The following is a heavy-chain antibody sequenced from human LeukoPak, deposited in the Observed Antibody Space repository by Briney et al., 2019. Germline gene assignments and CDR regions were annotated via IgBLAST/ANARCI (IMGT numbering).Heavy chain of an antibody. J-gene: IGHJ6*02. V-gene: IGHV1-69*04. Sequence: SVKVSCKASGGTFSSYAISWVRQAPGQGLEWMGRIIPILGIANYAQKFQGRVTITADKSTSTAYMELSSLRSEDTAVYYCARDGVTTFVYYYYYGMDVWGQGTTVTVSS. CDR1: GGTFSSYA. CDR2: IIPILGIA. CDR3: ARDGVTTFVYYYYYGMDV. D-gene: IGHD4-11*01.